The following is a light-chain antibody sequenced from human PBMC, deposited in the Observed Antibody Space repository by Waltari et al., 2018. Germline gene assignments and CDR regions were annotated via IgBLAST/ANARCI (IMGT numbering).Light chain of an antibody. J-gene: IGLJ1*01. CDR2: HNS. Sequence: QSVLTHPPSASGTPGQRVTITCSGSSSNIGRNTVTWYQQLPGTAPKLPIYHNSQRPSGVPDRFSGSKSGTSASLAISGLQSEDEADYYCAAWDDSLNGYVFGTGTKVTVL. V-gene: IGLV1-44*01. CDR3: AAWDDSLNGYV. CDR1: SSNIGRNT.